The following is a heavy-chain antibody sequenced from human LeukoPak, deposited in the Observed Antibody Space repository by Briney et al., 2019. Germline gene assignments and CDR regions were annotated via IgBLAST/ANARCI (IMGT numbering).Heavy chain of an antibody. CDR3: ARECYGDYLDY. D-gene: IGHD4-17*01. CDR1: GGSISSGGYY. Sequence: PSQTLSLTCTVSGGSISSGGYYWSWIRQHPGKGLEWIGYISYSGSTYYNPSLKSRVTISVDTSKNQFSLKLSSVTAADTAVYYCARECYGDYLDYWGQGTLVTVSS. J-gene: IGHJ4*02. CDR2: ISYSGST. V-gene: IGHV4-31*03.